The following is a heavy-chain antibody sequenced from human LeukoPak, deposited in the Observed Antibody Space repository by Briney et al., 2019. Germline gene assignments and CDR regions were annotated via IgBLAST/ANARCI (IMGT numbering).Heavy chain of an antibody. Sequence: GASVKVSCKTSGYTFTGYFMHWVRQAPGQGLEWMGWINPNSGGTNYPQKFQDRVTMTRDTSISTAYMELSRLRSDDTAVYYCARGRRDGYNYLDWFDPWGQGTLVTVSS. J-gene: IGHJ5*02. V-gene: IGHV1-2*02. CDR1: GYTFTGYF. CDR3: ARGRRDGYNYLDWFDP. CDR2: INPNSGGT. D-gene: IGHD5-24*01.